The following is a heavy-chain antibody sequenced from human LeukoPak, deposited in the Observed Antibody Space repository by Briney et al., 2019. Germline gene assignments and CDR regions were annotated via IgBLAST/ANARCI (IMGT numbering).Heavy chain of an antibody. CDR3: ATLRKLLLPYY. CDR2: IYYSGST. CDR1: GGSISSYY. Sequence: PSETLSLTCTVSGGSISSYYWSWIRQPPGKGLEWIGYIYYSGSTNYNPSLKSRVTISVDTSKNQFSLKLSSVTAADTAVYYCATLRKLLLPYYWGQGTLVTVSS. V-gene: IGHV4-59*08. J-gene: IGHJ4*02. D-gene: IGHD3-22*01.